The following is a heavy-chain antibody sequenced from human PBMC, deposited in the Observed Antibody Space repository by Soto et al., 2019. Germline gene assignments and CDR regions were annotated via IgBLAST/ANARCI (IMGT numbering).Heavy chain of an antibody. V-gene: IGHV3-23*01. CDR1: GFGLSTYA. Sequence: ELQLLESGGGFVQPGGSLRLSCTASGFGLSTYAISWVRQAPGKGLEWVSVISANSGNTAYADSVKGRFTISRDKSEYTVLLQMNRLRAEDTAVYYCALPSCGGDCYSPFDYWGQGTLVTVSS. CDR3: ALPSCGGDCYSPFDY. CDR2: ISANSGNT. J-gene: IGHJ4*02. D-gene: IGHD2-21*02.